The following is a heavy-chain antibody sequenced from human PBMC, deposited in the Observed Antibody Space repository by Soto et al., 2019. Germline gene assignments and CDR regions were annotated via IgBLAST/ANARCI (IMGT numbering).Heavy chain of an antibody. D-gene: IGHD6-13*01. V-gene: IGHV3-23*01. CDR1: RFTFDICV. Sequence: LXLSFAASRFTFDICVMSCVHQAPVKGLEWLSLISGSGRYTYYADSVKGRFTISRDNSKNTLYLQMNSLRVEDTAVYYCAKDPPSERMQPDYGMDVWGQGTTVTVSS. CDR3: AKDPPSERMQPDYGMDV. CDR2: ISGSGRYT. J-gene: IGHJ6*02.